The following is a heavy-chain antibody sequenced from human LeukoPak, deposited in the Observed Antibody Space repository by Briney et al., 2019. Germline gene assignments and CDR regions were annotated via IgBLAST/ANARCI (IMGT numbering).Heavy chain of an antibody. D-gene: IGHD2-2*01. CDR2: ISSSSSTI. V-gene: IGHV3-48*01. CDR1: GFTFSTYS. CDR3: AMNAPMIGYCSSTSCRLPGVYWFDP. Sequence: GGSLRLSCEASGFTFSTYSMNWVRQAPGKGLEWVSYISSSSSTIYYADSVKGRFTISRDNSKNTLYLQMNSLRAEDTAVYYCAMNAPMIGYCSSTSCRLPGVYWFDPWGQGTLVTVSS. J-gene: IGHJ5*02.